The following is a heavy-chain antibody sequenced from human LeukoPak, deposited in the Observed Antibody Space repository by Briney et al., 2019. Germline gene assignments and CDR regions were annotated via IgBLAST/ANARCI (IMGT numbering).Heavy chain of an antibody. D-gene: IGHD6-13*01. CDR1: GFTFSSYS. Sequence: PGGSLRLSCAASGFTFSSYSMNWVRQAPGKGLEWVSYISSSSTIYYADSVKGRFTISRDNAKNSLYLQMNSLRAEDTAVYYCAREGYSSSWYYFDYWGQGTLVTVSS. CDR2: ISSSSTI. V-gene: IGHV3-48*01. CDR3: AREGYSSSWYYFDY. J-gene: IGHJ4*02.